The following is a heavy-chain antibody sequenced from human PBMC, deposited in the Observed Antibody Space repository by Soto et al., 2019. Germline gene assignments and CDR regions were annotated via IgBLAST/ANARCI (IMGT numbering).Heavy chain of an antibody. D-gene: IGHD3-22*01. CDR1: GFTFSSYV. Sequence: EVQLLESGGGLVQPGGSLRLSCAASGFTFSSYVMSWVRQAPGKGLEWVSAISGSGGSTYYADSVKGRFTISRDNSKNTLYLQMTSLRAEDPAVYYCAKVMTSNTYYYDSSGFDYWGQGTLVTVSS. V-gene: IGHV3-23*01. CDR3: AKVMTSNTYYYDSSGFDY. J-gene: IGHJ4*02. CDR2: ISGSGGST.